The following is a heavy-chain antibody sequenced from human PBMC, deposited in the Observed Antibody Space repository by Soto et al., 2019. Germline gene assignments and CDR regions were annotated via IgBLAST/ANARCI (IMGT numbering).Heavy chain of an antibody. Sequence: GGSLRLSCAASGFTFSSYWMSWVRQAPGKGLEWVANIKQDGSEKYYVDSVKGRFTISRDNAKNSLYLQMNSLRAEDTAVYYCARERCSGGSCYSYFDYWGQGTLVTVSS. CDR3: ARERCSGGSCYSYFDY. CDR1: GFTFSSYW. D-gene: IGHD2-15*01. CDR2: IKQDGSEK. V-gene: IGHV3-7*03. J-gene: IGHJ4*02.